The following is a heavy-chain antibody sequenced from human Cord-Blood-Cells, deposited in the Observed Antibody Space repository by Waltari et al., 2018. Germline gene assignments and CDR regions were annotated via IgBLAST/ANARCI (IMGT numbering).Heavy chain of an antibody. Sequence: QVQLVQSGAEVKKPGSSVKVSCKASGGTFSSYAISWVRQAPGQGLEWMGRIIPILGIANYAQKFQGRVTITADKSTSTAYMELTSLRAEDTAVYYCASHSSTGPRTTEGSVDYWGQGTLVTVSS. J-gene: IGHJ4*02. CDR3: ASHSSTGPRTTEGSVDY. CDR1: GGTFSSYA. CDR2: IIPILGIA. V-gene: IGHV1-69*09. D-gene: IGHD2-8*02.